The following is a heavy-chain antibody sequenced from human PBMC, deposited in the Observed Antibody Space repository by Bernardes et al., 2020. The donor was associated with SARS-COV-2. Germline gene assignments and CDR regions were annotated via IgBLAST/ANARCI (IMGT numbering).Heavy chain of an antibody. CDR3: AREVRDVSSILVVITGFSSYFDS. J-gene: IGHJ4*02. CDR1: GGSFNDYQ. CDR2: IDHRGTT. D-gene: IGHD3-22*01. V-gene: IGHV4-34*01. Sequence: SETLSLTCAVYGGSFNDYQWTWIRQAPGKGLEWIGEIDHRGTTKYNPSLKSRLAISVDTSKNQVYLNLRFVTAADTAVYYCAREVRDVSSILVVITGFSSYFDSWGQGTLVTVSS.